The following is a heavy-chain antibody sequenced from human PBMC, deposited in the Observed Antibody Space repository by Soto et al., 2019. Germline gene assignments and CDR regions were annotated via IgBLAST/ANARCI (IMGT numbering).Heavy chain of an antibody. J-gene: IGHJ3*02. CDR2: ITGDGGGT. CDR3: VRRPHGYDI. V-gene: IGHV3-64*01. CDR1: GFSFSTYP. Sequence: GGPLRLSCAASGFSFSTYPMHWVRQAPGKGLEYVSAITGDGGGTYYANSVRGRFTISRDNSKNTLYLQMGSLRPEDMAVYYCVRRPHGYDIWGQGTMVTVSS.